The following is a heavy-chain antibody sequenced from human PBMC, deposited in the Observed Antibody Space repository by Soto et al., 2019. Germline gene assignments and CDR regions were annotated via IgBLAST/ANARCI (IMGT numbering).Heavy chain of an antibody. CDR1: GGSLSSGGYS. J-gene: IGHJ5*02. CDR2: IYDYGTT. Sequence: ASETLSLTCAVSGGSLSSGGYSWSWIRQPPGKGLEWIGFIYDYGTTFYNPALKSRVTISIDKSKNQFSLEMKSVTAADTAVYYCARGDSNSYSSDWFDPWGHGTLVT. CDR3: ARGDSNSYSSDWFDP. D-gene: IGHD3-22*01. V-gene: IGHV4-30-2*01.